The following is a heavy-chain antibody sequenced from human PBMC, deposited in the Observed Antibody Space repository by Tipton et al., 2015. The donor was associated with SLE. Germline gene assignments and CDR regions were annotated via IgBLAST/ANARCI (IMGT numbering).Heavy chain of an antibody. CDR1: GDSISNGDDY. J-gene: IGHJ5*02. CDR3: ARSTDQNWFDP. Sequence: TLSLTCTVSGDSISNGDDYWSWIRQPPGKGLEWIGNIYYSGGTYYSPSLESRVTISLDTSKNQFSLKLNSVTAADTAVYYCARSTDQNWFDPWGQGTLVTVSS. D-gene: IGHD2-2*01. V-gene: IGHV4-31*02. CDR2: IYYSGGT.